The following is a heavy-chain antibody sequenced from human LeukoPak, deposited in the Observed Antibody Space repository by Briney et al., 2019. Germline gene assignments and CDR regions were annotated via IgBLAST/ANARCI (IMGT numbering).Heavy chain of an antibody. J-gene: IGHJ4*02. Sequence: GRSLRLSCAASGLTFITYSVNSVRQAAGRWLKWISSIDSTSTYIFYADSLKGRVTISRDNAKNSLILHMNSLRAEDTAVYYCVAAAGYYFDYWAQGTRVSVS. CDR3: VAAAGYYFDY. V-gene: IGHV3-21*01. CDR1: GLTFITYS. D-gene: IGHD6-25*01. CDR2: IDSTSTYI.